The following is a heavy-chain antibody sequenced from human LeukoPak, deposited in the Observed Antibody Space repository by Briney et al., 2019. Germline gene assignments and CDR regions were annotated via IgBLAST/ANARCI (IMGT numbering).Heavy chain of an antibody. D-gene: IGHD6-6*01. J-gene: IGHJ6*03. CDR1: GGSISSGSYY. CDR3: ARVQGVYSSSSPYYYYYYMDV. Sequence: SETLSLTCTVSGGSISSGSYYWSWIRQPAGKGLEWIGRIYTSGSTNYNPSLKSRVTISVDTSKNQFSLKLSSVTAAGTAVYYCARVQGVYSSSSPYYYYYYMDVWGKGTTVTVSS. V-gene: IGHV4-61*02. CDR2: IYTSGST.